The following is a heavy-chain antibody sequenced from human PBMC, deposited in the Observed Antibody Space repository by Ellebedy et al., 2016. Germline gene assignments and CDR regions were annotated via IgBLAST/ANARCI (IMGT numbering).Heavy chain of an antibody. CDR2: INQDGTKK. Sequence: GESLKISCAASGFTFSSYWMSWVRQAPGKGLEWVANINQDGTKKYYADSVKGRFTISRDNAENSLFLQMNSLRAEDTAVYYCAGPAAIGTKTFDYWGQGTLVTVSS. D-gene: IGHD2-2*01. CDR3: AGPAAIGTKTFDY. J-gene: IGHJ4*02. V-gene: IGHV3-7*01. CDR1: GFTFSSYW.